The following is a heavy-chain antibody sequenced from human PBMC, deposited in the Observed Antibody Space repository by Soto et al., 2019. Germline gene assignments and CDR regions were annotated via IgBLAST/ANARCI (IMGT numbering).Heavy chain of an antibody. J-gene: IGHJ6*02. CDR1: GGTFSSYA. D-gene: IGHD3-10*01. Sequence: ASVKVSCKASGGTFSSYAISWVRQAPGQGLEWMGGIIPIFGTANYAQKFQGRVTITADESTSTAYMELSSLRSEDTAVYYCARHRVTMVRGVIRRAYYYYYGMDVWGQGTTVTVSS. V-gene: IGHV1-69*13. CDR2: IIPIFGTA. CDR3: ARHRVTMVRGVIRRAYYYYYGMDV.